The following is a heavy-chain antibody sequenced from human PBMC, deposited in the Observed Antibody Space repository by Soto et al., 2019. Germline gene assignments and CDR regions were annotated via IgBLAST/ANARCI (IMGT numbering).Heavy chain of an antibody. D-gene: IGHD6-19*01. CDR1: LGSLTSTNW. CDR3: ARVLIAVAGTLSAFDI. V-gene: IGHV4-4*02. Sequence: SETLSINCAASLGSLTSTNWWNWVCPPPGKGQEWIGEIYTNGSTNYNPSLMCRVTISVVKSKNQFSLKLSSVIVADTAVYYCARVLIAVAGTLSAFDIWGQGTMVS. CDR2: IYTNGST. J-gene: IGHJ3*02.